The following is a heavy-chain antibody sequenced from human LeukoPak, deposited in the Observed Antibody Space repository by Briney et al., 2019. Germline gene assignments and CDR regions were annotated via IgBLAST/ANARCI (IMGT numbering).Heavy chain of an antibody. CDR1: GGSFSGYY. CDR2: IYYSGST. Sequence: SETLSLTCAVYGGSFSGYYWSWIRQPPGKGLEWIGYIYYSGSTNYNPSLKSRVTISVDTSKNQFSLKLSSVTAADTAVYYCARDPGGTNVDSSGWYSDWGQGTLVTVSS. V-gene: IGHV4-59*01. CDR3: ARDPGGTNVDSSGWYSD. J-gene: IGHJ4*02. D-gene: IGHD6-19*01.